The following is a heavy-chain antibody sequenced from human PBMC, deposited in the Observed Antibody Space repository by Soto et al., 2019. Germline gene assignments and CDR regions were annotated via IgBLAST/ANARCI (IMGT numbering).Heavy chain of an antibody. CDR3: AKGGSSGWYEVFY. CDR2: ISYDGSNK. D-gene: IGHD6-19*01. Sequence: PGGSLRLSCAASGFTFSSYGMHWVRQAPGKGLEWVAVISYDGSNKYYADSVKGRFTISRDNSKNTLYLQMNSLRAEDTAVYYCAKGGSSGWYEVFYWGQGTLVTVS. V-gene: IGHV3-30*18. CDR1: GFTFSSYG. J-gene: IGHJ4*02.